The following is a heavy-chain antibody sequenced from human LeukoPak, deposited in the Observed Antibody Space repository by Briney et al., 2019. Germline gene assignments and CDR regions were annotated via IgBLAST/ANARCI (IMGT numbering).Heavy chain of an antibody. CDR2: IYYSGGT. CDR1: GGSISSGDYY. V-gene: IGHV4-30-4*01. J-gene: IGHJ4*02. CDR3: ARQRFLEWYFDY. D-gene: IGHD3-3*01. Sequence: SETLSLTCTVSGGSISSGDYYWSWIRQPPGKGLEWIGYIYYSGGTYYNPSLKSRVTISVDTSKNQFSLKLSSVTAADTAVYYCARQRFLEWYFDYWGQGTLVTVSS.